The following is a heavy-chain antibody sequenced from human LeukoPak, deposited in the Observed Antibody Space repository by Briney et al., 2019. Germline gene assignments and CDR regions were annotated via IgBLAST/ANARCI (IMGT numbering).Heavy chain of an antibody. CDR1: GYTFTSYA. J-gene: IGHJ5*02. V-gene: IGHV1-3*01. D-gene: IGHD3-22*01. CDR2: INAGNGNT. Sequence: ASVKVSCKASGYTFTSYAMHWVRQAPGQRLEWMGWINAGNGNTKYSLKFQGRVTITRDTSASTAYMELSSLRSEDTAVYYCASGTYYYDSSGYYDWFDPWGQGTLVTVSS. CDR3: ASGTYYYDSSGYYDWFDP.